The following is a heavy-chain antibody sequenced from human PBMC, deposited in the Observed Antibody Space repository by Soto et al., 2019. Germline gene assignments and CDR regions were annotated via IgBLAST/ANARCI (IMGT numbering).Heavy chain of an antibody. D-gene: IGHD3-9*01. CDR2: IWYDGSNK. Sequence: QVQLVESGGGVVQPGRSLRLSCAASGFTFSSYGMHWVRQAPGKGLEWVAVIWYDGSNKYYADSVKGRFTISRDNSKNTLYLQMNSQRAEDTAVYYCARSKTYYDILTGYLDLYYFDYWGQGTLVTVSS. J-gene: IGHJ4*02. V-gene: IGHV3-33*01. CDR1: GFTFSSYG. CDR3: ARSKTYYDILTGYLDLYYFDY.